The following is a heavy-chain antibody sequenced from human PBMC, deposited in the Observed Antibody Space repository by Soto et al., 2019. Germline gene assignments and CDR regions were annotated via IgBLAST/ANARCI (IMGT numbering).Heavy chain of an antibody. D-gene: IGHD1-26*01. CDR3: ARGWETVGATTAFAY. V-gene: IGHV1-69*06. Sequence: QVQLVQSGAEVKKPGSSVKVSCKASGGTFSKYAINWVRQAPGRGLEWMGGINPIFGTAAYAQKFQDRVTITADKSTTTAYMEVSSVTSDDTAVYYCARGWETVGATTAFAYWGQGTLVTVSS. CDR1: GGTFSKYA. CDR2: INPIFGTA. J-gene: IGHJ4*02.